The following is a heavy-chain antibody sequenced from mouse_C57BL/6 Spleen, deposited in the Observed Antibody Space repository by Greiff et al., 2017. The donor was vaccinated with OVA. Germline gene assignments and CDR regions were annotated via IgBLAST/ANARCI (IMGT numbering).Heavy chain of an antibody. V-gene: IGHV5-9-1*02. CDR2: ISSGGDYI. CDR3: TRADGSIPYWYFDV. CDR1: GFTFSSYA. J-gene: IGHJ1*03. D-gene: IGHD1-1*01. Sequence: EVKVVESGEGLVKPGGSLKLSCAASGFTFSSYAMSWVRQTPEKRLEWVAYISSGGDYIYYADTVKGRFTISRDNARNTLYLQMSSLKSEDTAMYYCTRADGSIPYWYFDVWGTGTTVTVSS.